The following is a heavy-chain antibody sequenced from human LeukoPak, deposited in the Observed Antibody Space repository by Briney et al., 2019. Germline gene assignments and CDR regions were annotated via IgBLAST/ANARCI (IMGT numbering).Heavy chain of an antibody. Sequence: PSQTLYLTCAVSGGSISSGGYSWSWIRQPPGKGLEWIGYIYHSGSTYYNPSLKSRVTISVDRSKNQFSLKLSSVTAADTAVYYCASSTTVTTPLTNYYYYGMDVWGQGTTVTVSS. D-gene: IGHD4-17*01. V-gene: IGHV4-30-2*01. J-gene: IGHJ6*02. CDR1: GGSISSGGYS. CDR2: IYHSGST. CDR3: ASSTTVTTPLTNYYYYGMDV.